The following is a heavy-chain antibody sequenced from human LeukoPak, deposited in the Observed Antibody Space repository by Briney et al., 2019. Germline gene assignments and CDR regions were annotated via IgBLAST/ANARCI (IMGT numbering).Heavy chain of an antibody. CDR2: IIPIFGTA. J-gene: IGHJ4*02. CDR3: ARGGDTAMATFHY. Sequence: GASVKVSCKASGGTFSSYAISWVRQAPGQGLEWMGGIIPIFGTANYAQKFQGRVTITADESTSTAYMELSSLRSEDTAVYYCARGGDTAMATFHYWGQGTLVTVSS. V-gene: IGHV1-69*13. D-gene: IGHD5-18*01. CDR1: GGTFSSYA.